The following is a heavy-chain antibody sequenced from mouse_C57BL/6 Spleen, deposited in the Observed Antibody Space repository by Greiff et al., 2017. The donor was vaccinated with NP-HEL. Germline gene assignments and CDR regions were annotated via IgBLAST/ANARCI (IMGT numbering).Heavy chain of an antibody. CDR1: GFTFSDYG. D-gene: IGHD2-4*01. CDR2: ISSGSSTI. V-gene: IGHV5-17*01. CDR3: ARPDDYDGTRFAC. Sequence: EVMLVESGGGLVKPGGSLKLSCAASGFTFSDYGMHWVRQAPEKGLEWVAYISSGSSTIYYADTVKGRFTISRDNAKNTLFLQMTSLRSEDTAMYYCARPDDYDGTRFACWGQRTLVTVSA. J-gene: IGHJ3*01.